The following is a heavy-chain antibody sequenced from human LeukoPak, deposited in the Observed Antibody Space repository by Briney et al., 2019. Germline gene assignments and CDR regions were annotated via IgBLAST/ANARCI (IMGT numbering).Heavy chain of an antibody. CDR3: ARSRAAVAGTMDY. Sequence: SETLSLTCTVSGGSISSYYWSWIRQPPGKGLEWIGYIYYSGSTNYNPSLKSRVTIPVDTSKNQFSLKLSSVTAADTAVYYCARSRAAVAGTMDYWGQGTLVTVSS. J-gene: IGHJ4*02. CDR1: GGSISSYY. V-gene: IGHV4-59*08. D-gene: IGHD6-19*01. CDR2: IYYSGST.